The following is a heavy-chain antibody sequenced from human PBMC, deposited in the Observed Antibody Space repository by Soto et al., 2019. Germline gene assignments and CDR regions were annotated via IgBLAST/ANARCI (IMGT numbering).Heavy chain of an antibody. CDR2: INHSGST. J-gene: IGHJ4*02. CDR3: ARGAGHAVPTYMLDY. CDR1: GGSFSGYY. Sequence: SETLSLTCAVYGGSFSGYYWSWIRQPPGKGLEWIGEINHSGSTNYNPSLKSRVTISVDTSKNQFSLKLSSVTAADTAVYYCARGAGHAVPTYMLDYWGQGTLVTVSS. D-gene: IGHD4-17*01. V-gene: IGHV4-34*01.